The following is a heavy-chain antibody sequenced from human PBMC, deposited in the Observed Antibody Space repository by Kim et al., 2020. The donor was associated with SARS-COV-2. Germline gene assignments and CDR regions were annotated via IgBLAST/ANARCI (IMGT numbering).Heavy chain of an antibody. J-gene: IGHJ4*02. CDR1: GFTFTDFW. CDR3: ARTIESSEVRGFDY. Sequence: GGSLRLSCTASGFTFTDFWMHWVRQAPGKGLVWVSCIYSDGRRPSYADSVKGRFTISRDNAQNTVYLQMNSLRAEDTALYYCARTIESSEVRGFDYWGQGTLVTISS. V-gene: IGHV3-74*01. CDR2: IYSDGRRP. D-gene: IGHD3-10*01.